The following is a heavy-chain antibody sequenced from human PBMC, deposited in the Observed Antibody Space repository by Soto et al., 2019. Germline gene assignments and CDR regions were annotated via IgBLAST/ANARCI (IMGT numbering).Heavy chain of an antibody. CDR1: GFTFSDYY. CDR2: ISSSGSTI. J-gene: IGHJ5*02. Sequence: GGSLRLSCAASGFTFSDYYMSWIRQAPGKGLEWVSYISSSGSTIYYADSVKGRFTISRDNAKNSLYLQMNSLRAEDTAVYYCAGEWYGYSNSVGWFDPWGQGTLVTVSS. CDR3: AGEWYGYSNSVGWFDP. D-gene: IGHD4-4*01. V-gene: IGHV3-11*01.